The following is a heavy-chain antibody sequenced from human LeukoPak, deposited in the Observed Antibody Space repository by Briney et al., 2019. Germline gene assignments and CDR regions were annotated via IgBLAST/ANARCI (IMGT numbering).Heavy chain of an antibody. V-gene: IGHV4-59*01. Sequence: ETLSLTCTVSGGSISSYYWSWIRQPPGKGLEWIGYIYYSGSTNYNPSLKSRVTISVDTSKNQFSLRLSSVTAADTAVYYCAREGAVAGYVDYWGQGTLVTVSS. J-gene: IGHJ4*02. CDR1: GGSISSYY. D-gene: IGHD6-19*01. CDR3: AREGAVAGYVDY. CDR2: IYYSGST.